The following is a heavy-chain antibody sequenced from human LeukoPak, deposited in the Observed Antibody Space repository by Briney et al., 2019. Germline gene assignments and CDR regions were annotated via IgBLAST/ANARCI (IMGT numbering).Heavy chain of an antibody. CDR3: ARRGSGYYSWAFDY. J-gene: IGHJ4*02. Sequence: GASVTVSFTASGYTFTNYGINWVRQAPGQGLEWMGWISGYNGNTDYAQTFQGRVTMTTDTSTTTAYMELRSLRSDDTAVYYCARRGSGYYSWAFDYWGQGTLVTVSS. CDR1: GYTFTNYG. V-gene: IGHV1-18*01. D-gene: IGHD3-9*01. CDR2: ISGYNGNT.